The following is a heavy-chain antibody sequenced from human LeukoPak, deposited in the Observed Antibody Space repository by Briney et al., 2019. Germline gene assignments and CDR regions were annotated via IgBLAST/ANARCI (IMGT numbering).Heavy chain of an antibody. V-gene: IGHV3-53*01. CDR3: ARDHRPYDSSGYYYFDY. J-gene: IGHJ4*02. Sequence: GGSLRLSCAASGFTFSSYSMNWVRQAPGKGLEWVSVIYSDSSTYYADSVKGRFTISRDNSKNTLYLQMNSLRAEDTAVYYCARDHRPYDSSGYYYFDYWGQGTLVTVSS. CDR2: IYSDSST. CDR1: GFTFSSYS. D-gene: IGHD3-22*01.